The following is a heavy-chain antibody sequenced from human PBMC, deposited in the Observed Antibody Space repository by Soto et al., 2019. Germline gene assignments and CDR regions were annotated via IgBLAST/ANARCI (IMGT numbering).Heavy chain of an antibody. V-gene: IGHV3-30*18. D-gene: IGHD3-9*01. J-gene: IGHJ4*02. Sequence: QVQLVESGGGVVQPGRSLRLSCAASGFTFSSYGMHWVRQAPGKGLEWVAVISYDGSNKYYADSVKGRFTISRDNSKNTLYLQMNSLRAEDTAVYYCAKDYDILTGSRYYFDYWGQGTLVTVSS. CDR1: GFTFSSYG. CDR3: AKDYDILTGSRYYFDY. CDR2: ISYDGSNK.